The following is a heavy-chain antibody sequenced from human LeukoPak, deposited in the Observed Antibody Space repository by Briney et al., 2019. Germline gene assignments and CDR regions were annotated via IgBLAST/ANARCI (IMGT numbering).Heavy chain of an antibody. CDR1: GFTFSSYA. J-gene: IGHJ4*02. V-gene: IGHV3-30-3*01. Sequence: PGRSLRLSCAASGFTFSSYAMHWVRQAPGKGLEWVAVISYDGSNKYYADSVKGRFTISRDNSKNTLYLQMNSLRAEDTAVYYCARRESSSLAPLVDYWGQGTLVTVSS. CDR2: ISYDGSNK. CDR3: ARRESSSLAPLVDY. D-gene: IGHD6-6*01.